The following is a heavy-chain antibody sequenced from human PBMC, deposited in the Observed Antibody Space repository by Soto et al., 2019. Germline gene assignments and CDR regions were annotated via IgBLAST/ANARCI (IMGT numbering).Heavy chain of an antibody. CDR2: INPNSGVT. CDR3: AREFTSSRFDY. CDR1: GYTFTGNY. D-gene: IGHD2-2*01. J-gene: IGHJ4*02. Sequence: QVQLVQSGAEVKRPGASVKVSCKASGYTFTGNYMHWVRQAPGQGLEWMGWINPNSGVTHYAQKFQLWVTMTRDTSTSTTYMEVRSLKSDDTAVYYCAREFTSSRFDYWGQGSLFTVPS. V-gene: IGHV1-2*04.